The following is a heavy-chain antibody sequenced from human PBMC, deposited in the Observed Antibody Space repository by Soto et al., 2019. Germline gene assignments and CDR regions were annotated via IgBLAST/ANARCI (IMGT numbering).Heavy chain of an antibody. Sequence: QVQLQESGPRLVRPSETLSLTCTVSGVSIDNFFWSWIRQSPGKGLEWIGYVSRGGTAAYMSEGETNNYNPSLESRATISLDLPKNQFSLTLISVTAADTAVYYCARDRGGITVASKPLGEWFDPWGQGTLVTVSS. CDR1: GVSIDNFF. D-gene: IGHD5-12*01. V-gene: IGHV4-59*01. CDR2: VSRGGTAAYMSEGETN. J-gene: IGHJ5*02. CDR3: ARDRGGITVASKPLGEWFDP.